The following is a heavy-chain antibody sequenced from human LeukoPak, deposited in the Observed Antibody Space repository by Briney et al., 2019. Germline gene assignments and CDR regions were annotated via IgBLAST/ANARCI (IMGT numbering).Heavy chain of an antibody. CDR3: ARDPTIFGVVIIGDDAFDI. CDR2: ISSSSSYI. V-gene: IGHV3-21*01. D-gene: IGHD3-3*01. J-gene: IGHJ3*02. Sequence: KSGGSLRLSCAASGFTFSSYSMNWVRQAPGKGLEWVSSISSSSSYIYYADSVKGRFTISIDNAKNSLYLQMNSLRAEDTAVYYCARDPTIFGVVIIGDDAFDIWGQGTMVTVSS. CDR1: GFTFSSYS.